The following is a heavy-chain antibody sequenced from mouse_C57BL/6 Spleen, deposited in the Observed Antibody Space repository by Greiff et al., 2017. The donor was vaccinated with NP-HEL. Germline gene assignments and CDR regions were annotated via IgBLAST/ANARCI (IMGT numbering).Heavy chain of an antibody. J-gene: IGHJ2*01. CDR3: ARGIYSGYYFGY. D-gene: IGHD2-1*01. CDR2: IDPSDSYT. Sequence: QVQLQQPGAELVMPGASVKLSCKASGYTFTSYWMHWVKQRPGQGLEWIGEIDPSDSYTNYNQKFKGKSTLTVDKSSSTAYMQLSSLTSEDSAVYYCARGIYSGYYFGYWGQGTTLTVAS. V-gene: IGHV1-69*01. CDR1: GYTFTSYW.